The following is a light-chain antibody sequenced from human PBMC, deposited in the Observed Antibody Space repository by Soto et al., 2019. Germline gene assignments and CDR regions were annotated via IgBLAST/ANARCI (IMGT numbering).Light chain of an antibody. CDR3: QTWGTGIHVV. CDR1: SGHSSDA. J-gene: IGLJ2*01. Sequence: QAVVTQSPSASASLGASVKLTCTLSSGHSSDAIVWHQQQPEKGPRYLMKVNSDGSHSKGDGIPDRFSGSRSGAERYLTISSLQSEDEADYYCQTWGTGIHVVFGGGTQLTVL. CDR2: VNSDGSH. V-gene: IGLV4-69*01.